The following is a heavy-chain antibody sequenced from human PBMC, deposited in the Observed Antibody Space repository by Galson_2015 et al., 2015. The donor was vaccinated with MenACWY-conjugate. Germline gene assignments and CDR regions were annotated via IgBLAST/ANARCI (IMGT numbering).Heavy chain of an antibody. CDR2: ISSSSTYI. CDR1: GLTFNIYS. Sequence: SLRLSCAASGLTFNIYSMNWVRQAPGKGLEWVSSISSSSTYIYYAGSVKGRFTISRDNAKNSLYLQMNSLRDEHTAVYYCWGYNWNDSYFDHWGQGTLVTVSS. D-gene: IGHD1-1*01. CDR3: WGYNWNDSYFDH. J-gene: IGHJ4*02. V-gene: IGHV3-21*01.